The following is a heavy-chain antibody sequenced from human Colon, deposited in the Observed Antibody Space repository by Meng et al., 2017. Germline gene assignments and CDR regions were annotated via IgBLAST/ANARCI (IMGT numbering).Heavy chain of an antibody. Sequence: GPGPVKPARTSSLPCSVSGGSITSSSFWCRVRQSPKKGLEGIRQIYHRGDPYYNPSLKSRVTMSVDRSKSQVSLQLTSVTAADTAVYYCARHGGYYQDYWGQGTLFTVSS. J-gene: IGHJ4*02. CDR1: GGSITSSSF. CDR2: IYHRGDP. D-gene: IGHD4-23*01. CDR3: ARHGGYYQDY. V-gene: IGHV4-4*02.